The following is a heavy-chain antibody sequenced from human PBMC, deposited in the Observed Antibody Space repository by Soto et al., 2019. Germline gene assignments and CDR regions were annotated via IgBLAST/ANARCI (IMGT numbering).Heavy chain of an antibody. D-gene: IGHD3-10*01. CDR1: GDSISSTDDF. CDR2: ISSSGVT. V-gene: IGHV4-30-4*01. CDR3: AIIKKSLGHAFEV. Sequence: QVQLQESGPGLVKPSQTLSLTCNVSGDSISSTDDFWSWIRQPPGKGLAFIGYISSSGVTFYTPSLRGRLSISLDTSKKRFSLKMSSVTAADAAVYYCAIIKKSLGHAFEVWGQGTMVTVSS. J-gene: IGHJ3*01.